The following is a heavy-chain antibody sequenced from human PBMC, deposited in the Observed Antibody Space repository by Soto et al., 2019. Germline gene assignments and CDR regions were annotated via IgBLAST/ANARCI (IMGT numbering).Heavy chain of an antibody. J-gene: IGHJ4*02. Sequence: SVKVSCKASGGTFSSYAVSWVRQAPGQGLEWMGGIIPIFGTANYAQKFQGRVTITADESTSTAYMELSSLRSEDTAVYYCASPSTNIAAAGNFDYWGQGTLVTVSS. CDR2: IIPIFGTA. CDR3: ASPSTNIAAAGNFDY. CDR1: GGTFSSYA. D-gene: IGHD6-13*01. V-gene: IGHV1-69*13.